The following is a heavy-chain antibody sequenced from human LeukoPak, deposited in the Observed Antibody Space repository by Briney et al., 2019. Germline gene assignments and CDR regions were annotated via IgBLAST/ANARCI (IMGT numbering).Heavy chain of an antibody. CDR2: IYPGDSDT. Sequence: GESLKISCKASGYNFSNSWIVWVRQMPGKGLEWMGIIYPGDSDTRYSPSFQGQVTISADKSISTAYLQWSSLKASDTAMYYCARGFRHYYDSSGYSDYWGQGTLVTVSS. J-gene: IGHJ4*02. CDR1: GYNFSNSW. CDR3: ARGFRHYYDSSGYSDY. D-gene: IGHD3-22*01. V-gene: IGHV5-51*01.